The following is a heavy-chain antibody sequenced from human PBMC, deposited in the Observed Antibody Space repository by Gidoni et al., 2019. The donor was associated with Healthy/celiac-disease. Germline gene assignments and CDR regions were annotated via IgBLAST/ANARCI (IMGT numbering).Heavy chain of an antibody. CDR2: ISSSSSYI. J-gene: IGHJ5*02. Sequence: FSSYSMNWVRQAPGKGLEWVSSISSSSSYIYYADSVKGRFTISRDNAKNSLYLQMNSLRAEDTAVYYCAVGDCSSTSCASGQGTLVTVSS. CDR1: FSSYS. V-gene: IGHV3-21*01. D-gene: IGHD2-2*01. CDR3: AVGDCSSTSCA.